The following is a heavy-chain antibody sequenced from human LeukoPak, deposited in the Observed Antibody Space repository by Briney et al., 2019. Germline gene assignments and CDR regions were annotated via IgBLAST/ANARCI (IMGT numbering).Heavy chain of an antibody. CDR2: INPNSGGT. D-gene: IGHD3-10*01. CDR3: AREEGSGSTAVYYFDS. Sequence: ASVKVSCKASGYTFTGYYMHWVRQAPGQGLEWMGWINPNSGGTNYAQKFQGRVTMTRDTSISTAYMELSRLRSDDTAVYYCAREEGSGSTAVYYFDSWGQGTLVTVSS. CDR1: GYTFTGYY. J-gene: IGHJ4*02. V-gene: IGHV1-2*02.